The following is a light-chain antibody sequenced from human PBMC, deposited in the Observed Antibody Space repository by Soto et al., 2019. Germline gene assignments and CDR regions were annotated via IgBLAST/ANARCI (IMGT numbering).Light chain of an antibody. J-gene: IGKJ1*01. CDR3: QQYGSSGT. CDR2: GAS. V-gene: IGKV3-20*01. CDR1: QSVSSY. Sequence: ESVLTQSPATLSVSPGERATLSCRASQSVSSYLAWYQQKPGQAPRLLIYGASNRATGIPDMFSGSGSGTDFTLTISRLEPEDLSVYYCQQYGSSGTFGQGTKVDSK.